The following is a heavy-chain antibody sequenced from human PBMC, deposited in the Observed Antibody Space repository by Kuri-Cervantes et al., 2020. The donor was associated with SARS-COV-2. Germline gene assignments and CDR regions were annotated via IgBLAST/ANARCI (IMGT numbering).Heavy chain of an antibody. CDR3: ARDRAPVSAAGPTYSDY. D-gene: IGHD6-13*01. CDR1: GYTFTSYY. J-gene: IGHJ4*02. CDR2: INPSGGST. Sequence: ASVKVSCKASGYTFTSYYMHWVRQAPGQGLEWMGIINPSGGSTSYAQKFQGRVTITADESTSTAYMEMSSLRFEDTAVYFCARDRAPVSAAGPTYSDYWSQGTLVTVSS. V-gene: IGHV1-46*01.